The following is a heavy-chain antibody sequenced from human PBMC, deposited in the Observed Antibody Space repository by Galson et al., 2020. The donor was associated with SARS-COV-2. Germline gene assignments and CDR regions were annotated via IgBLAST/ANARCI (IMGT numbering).Heavy chain of an antibody. CDR3: ARDFSPAGRFDP. Sequence: ASVKVSCTASGYTFTSFGISWVRQAPGQGLEWVGWISTYNENRKFAQSLQGRVTLTTDTSTNTADMELRNLTSDDTAIYSCARDFSPAGRFDPWGQGTLVTVSS. CDR1: GYTFTSFG. V-gene: IGHV1-18*01. CDR2: ISTYNENR. J-gene: IGHJ5*02.